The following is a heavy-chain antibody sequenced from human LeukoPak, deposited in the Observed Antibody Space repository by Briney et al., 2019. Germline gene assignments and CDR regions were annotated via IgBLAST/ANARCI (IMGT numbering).Heavy chain of an antibody. CDR1: GYSISSGYY. Sequence: SETLSLTCTVSGYSISSGYYWGCIRQPPGKGLEWIGSIYHTGSSYYNPSLKSRVTISLDTAKNTFSLKLSSLTAADTAVYYCARVSLPGELRIHWGQGTLVTVSS. J-gene: IGHJ4*02. CDR2: IYHTGSS. V-gene: IGHV4-38-2*02. CDR3: ARVSLPGELRIH. D-gene: IGHD1-26*01.